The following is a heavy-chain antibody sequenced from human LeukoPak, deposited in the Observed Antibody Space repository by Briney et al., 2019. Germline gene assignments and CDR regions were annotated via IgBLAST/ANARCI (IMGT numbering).Heavy chain of an antibody. D-gene: IGHD1-1*01. CDR1: GYTFTTYY. CDR3: ARGGTAVTTNYFDY. Sequence: ASVNVSCKPSGYTFTTYYLHWVRQAPGQGLEWMGVISPSGGDTTYAQRFQGRLTMTRDTSTSTVYMEVSSLRSGDTAVYYCARGGTAVTTNYFDYWGQGTLITVSS. V-gene: IGHV1-46*01. J-gene: IGHJ4*02. CDR2: ISPSGGDT.